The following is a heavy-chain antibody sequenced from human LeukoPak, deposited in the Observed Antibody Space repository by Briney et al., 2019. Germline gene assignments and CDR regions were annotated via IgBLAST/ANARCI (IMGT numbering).Heavy chain of an antibody. V-gene: IGHV1-69*06. Sequence: ASVKVSCKASGYTFTSYGISWVRQAPGQGLEWMGGIIPIFGTSNYAQKFQGRVTIIADKSTSTAYMELSSLRSEDTAVYYCARRYCTNGVCYHDRGAFDIWGQGTMVTVSS. CDR1: GYTFTSYG. CDR3: ARRYCTNGVCYHDRGAFDI. D-gene: IGHD2-8*01. J-gene: IGHJ3*02. CDR2: IIPIFGTS.